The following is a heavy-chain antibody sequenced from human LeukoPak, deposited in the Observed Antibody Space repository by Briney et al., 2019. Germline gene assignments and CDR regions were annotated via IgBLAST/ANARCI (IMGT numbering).Heavy chain of an antibody. J-gene: IGHJ6*03. V-gene: IGHV3-23*01. CDR1: GFSVFSNY. Sequence: GGSLRLSCAASGFSVFSNYMTWVRQAPGKGLECVSVITGSGGNTYYADSVKGRFTISRDNSKNTLYLQMNSLRAEDTAVYYCAKGPAANSYYYYYMDVWGKGTTVTVSS. D-gene: IGHD4-23*01. CDR2: ITGSGGNT. CDR3: AKGPAANSYYYYYMDV.